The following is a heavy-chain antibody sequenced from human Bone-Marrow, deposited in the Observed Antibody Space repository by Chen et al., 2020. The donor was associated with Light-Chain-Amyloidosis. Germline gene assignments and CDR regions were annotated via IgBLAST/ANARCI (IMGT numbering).Heavy chain of an antibody. V-gene: IGHV3-48*01. CDR1: GFTFSSYS. CDR2: IGINPNSI. CDR3: ARDSGEAAADDS. Sequence: DVRLVESGGGLVQPGGSLRLSCAASGFTFSSYSMNWVRQDPGKGLEGISYIGINPNSIVYAVSVKGRFTIDRDNANNSLYLQMHSLRAEDTAVYYCARDSGEAAADDSWGQGTLVTVSS. J-gene: IGHJ4*02. D-gene: IGHD6-25*01.